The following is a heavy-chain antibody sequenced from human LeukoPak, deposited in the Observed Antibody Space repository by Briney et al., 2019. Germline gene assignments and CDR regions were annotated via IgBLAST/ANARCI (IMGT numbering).Heavy chain of an antibody. Sequence: SETLSLTCAVYGGSFSGYYWSWIRQPPGKGLEWIGSIYHSGSTYYNPSLKSRVTISVDTSKNQFSLKLSSVSAADTAVYYCARARSWGSYSPFFDYWGQGTLVTVSS. CDR3: ARARSWGSYSPFFDY. CDR2: IYHSGST. D-gene: IGHD1-26*01. J-gene: IGHJ4*02. CDR1: GGSFSGYY. V-gene: IGHV4-34*01.